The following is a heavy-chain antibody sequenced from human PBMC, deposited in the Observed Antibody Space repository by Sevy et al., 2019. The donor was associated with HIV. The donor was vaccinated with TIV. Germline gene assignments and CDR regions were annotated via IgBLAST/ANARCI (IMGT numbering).Heavy chain of an antibody. CDR1: GGTFSSYA. J-gene: IGHJ6*02. D-gene: IGHD6-13*01. CDR3: ARGRFFSSLAGSTNYYYYGMDV. V-gene: IGHV1-69*13. Sequence: ASVKVSCKASGGTFSSYAISWVRQAPGQGLEWMGGIIPIFGTANYAQKFQGRVTITADESTSTAYMELSSLRSEDTAVYYCARGRFFSSLAGSTNYYYYGMDVWGQGTTVTVSS. CDR2: IIPIFGTA.